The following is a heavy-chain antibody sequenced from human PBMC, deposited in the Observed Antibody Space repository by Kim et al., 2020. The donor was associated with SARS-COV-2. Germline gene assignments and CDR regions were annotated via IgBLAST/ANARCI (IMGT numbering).Heavy chain of an antibody. CDR3: ARVKRIQLGVGYYYGMDV. J-gene: IGHJ6*02. CDR1: GGTFSSYA. Sequence: SVKVSCKASGGTFSSYAISWVRQAPGQGLEWMGGIIPIFGTANYAQKFQGRVTITADESTSTAYMELSSLRSEDTAVYYCARVKRIQLGVGYYYGMDVWGQGTTVTVSS. V-gene: IGHV1-69*13. D-gene: IGHD5-18*01. CDR2: IIPIFGTA.